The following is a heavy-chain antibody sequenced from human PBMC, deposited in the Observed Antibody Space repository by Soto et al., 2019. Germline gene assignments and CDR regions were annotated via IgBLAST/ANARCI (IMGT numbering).Heavy chain of an antibody. Sequence: PSETLSLTCTVSGDSISSADYYLSWIRQTPGKGLEWIGHIFYSGTTYYNPSLKSRLTISVDTSKNHFSLRLTSVTAADTAVYYCARDLWVAPELYYYGTDVWGQGTTVTVS. D-gene: IGHD1-7*01. J-gene: IGHJ6*02. CDR2: IFYSGTT. CDR1: GDSISSADYY. V-gene: IGHV4-30-4*01. CDR3: ARDLWVAPELYYYGTDV.